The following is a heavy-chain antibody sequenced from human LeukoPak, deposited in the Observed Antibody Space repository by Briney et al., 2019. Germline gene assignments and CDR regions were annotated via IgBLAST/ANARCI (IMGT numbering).Heavy chain of an antibody. D-gene: IGHD3-10*01. CDR2: INHSGST. Sequence: SETLSLTCTVSGGSISSSSYYWGWIRQPPGKGLEWIGEINHSGSTNYNPSLKSRVTISVDTSKNQFSLKLSSVTAADTAVYYCARRRSHMVRGVNNWFDPWGQGTLVTVSS. J-gene: IGHJ5*02. V-gene: IGHV4-39*07. CDR3: ARRRSHMVRGVNNWFDP. CDR1: GGSISSSSYY.